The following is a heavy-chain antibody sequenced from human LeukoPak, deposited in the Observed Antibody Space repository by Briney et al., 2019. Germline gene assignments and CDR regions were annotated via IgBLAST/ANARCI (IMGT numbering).Heavy chain of an antibody. D-gene: IGHD2-15*01. J-gene: IGHJ4*02. Sequence: PSETLSLTCTVSGGSISSCHRSWIRQPPGKGLECIEYTYYSGSTHYNPSLKSRVTISVDTSKNQFSLKLSSVTAADTAVYYCARDAGCSGGSCYSALDYWGQGTLVTVSS. CDR2: TYYSGST. V-gene: IGHV4-59*01. CDR3: ARDAGCSGGSCYSALDY. CDR1: GGSISSCH.